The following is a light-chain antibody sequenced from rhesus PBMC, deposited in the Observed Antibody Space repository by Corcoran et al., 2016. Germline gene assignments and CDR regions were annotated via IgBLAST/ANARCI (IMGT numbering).Light chain of an antibody. V-gene: IGKV1-28*02. CDR2: AAS. CDR1: QDIGRF. CDR3: LQHKTYPLT. J-gene: IGKJ4*01. Sequence: DIQMTQSPTSLSASVGDTVTITCRASQDIGRFLNWFQQKPGKAPNLLSSAASSLEGGVPSGFSGSGSGTYFPLSISSLQPEDFAVYYCLQHKTYPLTFGGGTKVEL.